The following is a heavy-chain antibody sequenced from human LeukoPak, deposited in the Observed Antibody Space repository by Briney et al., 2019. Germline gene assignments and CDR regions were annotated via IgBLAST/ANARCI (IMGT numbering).Heavy chain of an antibody. V-gene: IGHV4-59*01. CDR1: GRSISRYY. Sequence: PSETLSLTCTVSGRSISRYYWSWIRQPPGKGLVWIGYIYYSGSTNYNPSLKSRVTISVDTSKNQFSLKLSSVTAADTAVYYCARVGTYGSGSYLSWLDYWGQGTLVTVSS. D-gene: IGHD3-10*01. CDR2: IYYSGST. J-gene: IGHJ4*02. CDR3: ARVGTYGSGSYLSWLDY.